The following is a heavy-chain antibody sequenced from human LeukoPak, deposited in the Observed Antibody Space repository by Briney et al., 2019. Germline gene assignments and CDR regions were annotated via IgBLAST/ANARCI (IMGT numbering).Heavy chain of an antibody. D-gene: IGHD6-19*01. J-gene: IGHJ5*02. CDR1: GYSFTSYW. Sequence: GESLKISCKGSGYSFTSYWIGWVRQMPGKGLEWMGIIYPGDSDTRYSPSFQGQVTISADKSISTAYLQWSSLKASDTAMYYCARRVSGGWPRPNWFDPWGQGTLVTVSS. V-gene: IGHV5-51*01. CDR3: ARRVSGGWPRPNWFDP. CDR2: IYPGDSDT.